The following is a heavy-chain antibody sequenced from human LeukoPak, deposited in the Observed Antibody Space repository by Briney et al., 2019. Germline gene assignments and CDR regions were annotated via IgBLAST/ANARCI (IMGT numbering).Heavy chain of an antibody. J-gene: IGHJ6*03. CDR1: GFTFSSYN. CDR3: AKDSKIVGATFRSYHYMDV. Sequence: PGGSLRLSCAAPGFTFSSYNMNWVRQAPGKGLELVSVLYPGGSTYIADSVKGRFTISRDNSNNTLNLQMNSLRAEDTAVYYCAKDSKIVGATFRSYHYMDVWGKGTAVTVSS. CDR2: LYPGGST. D-gene: IGHD1-26*01. V-gene: IGHV3-66*01.